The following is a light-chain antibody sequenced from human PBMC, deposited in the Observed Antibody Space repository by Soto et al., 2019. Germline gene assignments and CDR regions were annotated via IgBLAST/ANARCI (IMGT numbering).Light chain of an antibody. CDR3: QQRSSWPWT. J-gene: IGKJ1*01. CDR2: DAS. Sequence: DIVMTQSPATLSVSPGERATLSCRASQSVSSYLAWYQQKPGQAPRLLIYDASNRATGIPARFGGSGSGTDFTLTISSLEPEDFAVYYCQQRSSWPWTFGQGTKVDIK. CDR1: QSVSSY. V-gene: IGKV3-11*01.